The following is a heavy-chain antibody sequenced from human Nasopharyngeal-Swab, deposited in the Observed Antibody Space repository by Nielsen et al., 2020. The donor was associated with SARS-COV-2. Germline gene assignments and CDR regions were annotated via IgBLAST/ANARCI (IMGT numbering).Heavy chain of an antibody. V-gene: IGHV3-23*01. CDR2: ISGSVGST. Sequence: GGSLRLSCAASGFTFSSYAMSWVRQAPGKGLEWVSAISGSVGSTYYADSVKGRFTISRDNSKNTLYLQMNSLRAEDTAVYYCAKGGSYSSSDDYYYYYGMDVWGQGTTVTVSS. J-gene: IGHJ6*02. CDR1: GFTFSSYA. CDR3: AKGGSYSSSDDYYYYYGMDV. D-gene: IGHD6-6*01.